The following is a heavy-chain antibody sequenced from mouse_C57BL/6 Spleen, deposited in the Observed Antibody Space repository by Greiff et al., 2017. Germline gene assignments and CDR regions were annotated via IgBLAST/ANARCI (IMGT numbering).Heavy chain of an antibody. CDR3: ARSALDGYLIFFDY. Sequence: QVHVKQPGAELVKPGASVKMSCKASGYTFTSYWITWVKQRPGQGLEWIGDIYPGSGSTNYNEKFKSKATLTVDTSSSTAYMQLSSLTSEDSAVYYCARSALDGYLIFFDYWGQGTTLTVSS. CDR1: GYTFTSYW. J-gene: IGHJ2*01. D-gene: IGHD2-3*01. V-gene: IGHV1-55*01. CDR2: IYPGSGST.